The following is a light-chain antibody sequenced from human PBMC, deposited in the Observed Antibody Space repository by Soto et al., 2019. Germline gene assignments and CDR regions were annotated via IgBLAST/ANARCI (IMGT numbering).Light chain of an antibody. V-gene: IGKV3-20*01. J-gene: IGKJ4*01. CDR1: QSLGSTF. CDR2: GAS. Sequence: EILLTQSPGTLSLSPGDRATLSCRASQSLGSTFLAWYQQKSGQSPRLLIYGASDRATDIPDRFSGSGSGADFTLTICRLEPEDFAVYFCHQYGTLPLSFGGGTKVEIK. CDR3: HQYGTLPLS.